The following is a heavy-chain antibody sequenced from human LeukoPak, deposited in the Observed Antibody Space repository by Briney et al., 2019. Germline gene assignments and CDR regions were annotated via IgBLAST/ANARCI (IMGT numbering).Heavy chain of an antibody. Sequence: GESLKISCKGSGYSFTSYWIGWVRQMPGKGLEWMGIIYPGDSDTRYSPSFQGQVTISADKSISTAYLQWSSLKASDTAMYYCARHTLTGAVAGTADYWGQGTLVTVSP. CDR2: IYPGDSDT. V-gene: IGHV5-51*01. D-gene: IGHD6-19*01. CDR3: ARHTLTGAVAGTADY. J-gene: IGHJ4*02. CDR1: GYSFTSYW.